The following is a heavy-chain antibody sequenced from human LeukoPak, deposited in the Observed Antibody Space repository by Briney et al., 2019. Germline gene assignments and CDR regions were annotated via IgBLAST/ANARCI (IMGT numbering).Heavy chain of an antibody. D-gene: IGHD3-22*01. CDR1: GFTFSSYG. CDR2: IWYDGSNK. Sequence: PGGSVRLSCAASGFTFSSYGMHWVRQAPGKGLEWVAVIWYDGSNKYYADSVEARFTISRDNSKNTLYLQMNSVRSEDTAVYCCSRITNSGSYWVFDYWGQGTLVTVSS. J-gene: IGHJ4*02. V-gene: IGHV3-33*01. CDR3: SRITNSGSYWVFDY.